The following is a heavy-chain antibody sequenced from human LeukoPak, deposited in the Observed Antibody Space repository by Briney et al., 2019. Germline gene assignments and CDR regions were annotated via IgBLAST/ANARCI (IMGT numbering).Heavy chain of an antibody. Sequence: ASVKVSCKASGYTFTGYYMHWVRQAPGQGLEWMGRINPNSGDTGYAQKFQGRVTMTRDTSISTAYMKLTRLRSDDTAVYYCAREYCNAGICYAYFDYWGQGTLVTVSS. V-gene: IGHV1-2*06. CDR3: AREYCNAGICYAYFDY. CDR2: INPNSGDT. CDR1: GYTFTGYY. D-gene: IGHD2-15*01. J-gene: IGHJ4*02.